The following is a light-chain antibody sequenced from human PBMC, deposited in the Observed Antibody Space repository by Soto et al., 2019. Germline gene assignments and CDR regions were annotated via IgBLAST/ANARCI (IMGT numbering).Light chain of an antibody. J-gene: IGLJ1*01. V-gene: IGLV2-14*01. CDR3: GPYTVSITYV. Sequence: QAALTPPAYVSGSLGQSITLSCTGTTIDVVGYNYVSWYQQNSGQAPILMIYQATNRPSGVSNLYSGSQTSNTTVLTISALQVEDEAEYYCGPYTVSITYVFGTATKVTVL. CDR1: TIDVVGYNY. CDR2: QAT.